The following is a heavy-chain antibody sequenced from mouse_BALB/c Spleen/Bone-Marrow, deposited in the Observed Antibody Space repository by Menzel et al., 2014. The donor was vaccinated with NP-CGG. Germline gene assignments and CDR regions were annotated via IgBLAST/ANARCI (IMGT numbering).Heavy chain of an antibody. D-gene: IGHD1-1*01. CDR2: ISSGGGST. Sequence: EVMLVESGGGLVKSGGSLKLSCAASGFAFSSYDMSWVRQTPEKRLEWVAYISSGGGSTYYPDTVKGRFTISRDNAKNTLYLQMSSLKSEDAAMHYCARPLYCYVSSPFDAMDYWGQGTSVTISS. CDR1: GFAFSSYD. J-gene: IGHJ4*01. V-gene: IGHV5-12-1*01. CDR3: ARPLYCYVSSPFDAMDY.